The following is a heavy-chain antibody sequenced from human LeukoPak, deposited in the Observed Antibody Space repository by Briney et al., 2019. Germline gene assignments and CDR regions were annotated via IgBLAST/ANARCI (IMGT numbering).Heavy chain of an antibody. CDR3: ARELVYCSSTSCYRHGMDV. Sequence: SQTLSLICAVSVGSISRYYTSCIPEPPGKGLECSGDISYRGSPKYNTSLKSRVTISVDTSKNQFSLKLSSVTAADTAVYYCARELVYCSSTSCYRHGMDVWGQGTSATVSS. CDR2: ISYRGSP. D-gene: IGHD2-2*01. CDR1: VGSISRYY. V-gene: IGHV4-59*01. J-gene: IGHJ6*02.